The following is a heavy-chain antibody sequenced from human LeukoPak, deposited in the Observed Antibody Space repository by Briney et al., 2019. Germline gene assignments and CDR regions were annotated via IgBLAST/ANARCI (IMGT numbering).Heavy chain of an antibody. J-gene: IGHJ4*02. Sequence: SVKVSCKASGGTFSSYAISWVRQAPGQGLEWMGGIIPIFGTANYAQKFQGRVTITADESTSTAYMELSSLRSEDTAVYYCATSPRIAAAVDYWGQGTLVTVSS. CDR2: IIPIFGTA. CDR1: GGTFSSYA. V-gene: IGHV1-69*01. CDR3: ATSPRIAAAVDY. D-gene: IGHD6-13*01.